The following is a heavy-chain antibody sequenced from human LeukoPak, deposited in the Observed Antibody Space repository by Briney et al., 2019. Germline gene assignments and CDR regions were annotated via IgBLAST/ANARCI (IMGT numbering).Heavy chain of an antibody. CDR2: IYYSGST. CDR1: GGSMSPYH. V-gene: IGHV4-59*08. Sequence: SETLSLTCTVSGGSMSPYHWGWIRQPPGKGLEWTGYIYYSGSTNYNPSLKSRVTISVDTSKNQFSLKLSSVTAADTAIYYCVRAVSGRFDYWGQGTLVTVSS. D-gene: IGHD6-19*01. J-gene: IGHJ4*02. CDR3: VRAVSGRFDY.